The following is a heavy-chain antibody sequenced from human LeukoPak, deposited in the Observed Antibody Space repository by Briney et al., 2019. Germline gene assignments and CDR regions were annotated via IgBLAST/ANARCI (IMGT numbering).Heavy chain of an antibody. J-gene: IGHJ5*02. D-gene: IGHD7-27*01. CDR1: GYSITNNYY. V-gene: IGHV4-38-2*01. CDR3: ARLGNTRVSLHP. CDR2: IYYGAST. Sequence: KPSETLSLTCAVSGYSITNNYYWGWIRQPPGEGLEWIGSIYYGASTYYNPSLKSRVTISLDASKNQFSLRLTSVTAADTAVYYCARLGNTRVSLHPWGQGTLVTVSS.